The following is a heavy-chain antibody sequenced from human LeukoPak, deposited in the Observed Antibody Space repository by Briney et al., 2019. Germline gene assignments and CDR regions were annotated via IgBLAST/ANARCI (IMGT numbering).Heavy chain of an antibody. Sequence: SETLSLTCTVSGGSIISYYWSWIRQPAGKGLEWIGRIYTSGSTNYNPSLKSRVTMSVDTSKNQFSLKLSSVTAADTAVYYCARDEEYYYGSGNNWFDPWGQGTLVTVSS. J-gene: IGHJ5*02. CDR1: GGSIISYY. V-gene: IGHV4-4*07. CDR3: ARDEEYYYGSGNNWFDP. CDR2: IYTSGST. D-gene: IGHD3-10*01.